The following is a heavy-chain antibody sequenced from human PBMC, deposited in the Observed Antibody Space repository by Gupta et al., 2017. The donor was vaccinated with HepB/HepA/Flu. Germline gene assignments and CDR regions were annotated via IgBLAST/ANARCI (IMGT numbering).Heavy chain of an antibody. D-gene: IGHD3-3*01. Sequence: EEQLLESGGGLLQPGGSLRLSCEVSGFTFRSYWMHWVRQAPGKGLVWGSRIENDGSETIYGDSVKGRFTWSRDNAKNTLYLKMNSLRAEDTAVYYCARGGFGHGFDIWGQGTMVTVS. V-gene: IGHV3-74*01. CDR3: ARGGFGHGFDI. CDR2: IENDGSET. J-gene: IGHJ3*02. CDR1: GFTFRSYW.